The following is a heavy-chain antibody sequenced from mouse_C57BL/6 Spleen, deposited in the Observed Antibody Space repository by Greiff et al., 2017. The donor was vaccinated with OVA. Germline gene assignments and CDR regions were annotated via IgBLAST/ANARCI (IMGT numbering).Heavy chain of an antibody. Sequence: QVQLKEPGPELVKPGASVKLSCKASGYTFTSYDINWVKQRPGQGLEWIGWIYPRDGSTKYNEKFKGKATLTVDTSSSTAYMELHSLTSEDAAVYFCARSGTVWYFDVWGTGTPVTVSS. CDR1: GYTFTSYD. D-gene: IGHD1-1*01. V-gene: IGHV1-85*01. J-gene: IGHJ1*03. CDR3: ARSGTVWYFDV. CDR2: IYPRDGST.